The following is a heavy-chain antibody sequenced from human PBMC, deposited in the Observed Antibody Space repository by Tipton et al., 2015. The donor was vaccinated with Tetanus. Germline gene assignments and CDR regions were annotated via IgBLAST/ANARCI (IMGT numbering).Heavy chain of an antibody. V-gene: IGHV3-21*01. D-gene: IGHD6-25*01. CDR3: ASGSTLDY. Sequence: SLRLSCAASGFSVSSNYIGWVRQAPGKGLEWVASISSTSSYIYYADSVKGRFTISRDNAKNSVYLQMSSLRADDTAVYYCASGSTLDYWGQGALVSVSS. J-gene: IGHJ4*02. CDR1: GFSVSSNY. CDR2: ISSTSSYI.